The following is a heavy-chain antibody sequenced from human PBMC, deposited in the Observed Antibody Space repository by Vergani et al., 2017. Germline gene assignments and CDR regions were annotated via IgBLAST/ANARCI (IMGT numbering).Heavy chain of an antibody. Sequence: QVQLQESGPGLVKPSQTLSLTCTVSGGTISSGGYYWNWIRQAAGKGMEWIGRIYPDGAANYNPSLRSRVTISVDTSKNQFSLKLSSVTAADTAVYYCARSPPGFSDSSGYLDYWGQGTLVTVSS. J-gene: IGHJ4*02. CDR3: ARSPPGFSDSSGYLDY. CDR2: IYPDGAA. CDR1: GGTISSGGYY. V-gene: IGHV4-61*02. D-gene: IGHD3-22*01.